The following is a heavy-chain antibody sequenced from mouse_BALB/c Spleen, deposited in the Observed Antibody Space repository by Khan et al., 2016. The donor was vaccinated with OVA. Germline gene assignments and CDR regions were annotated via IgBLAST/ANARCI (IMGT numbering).Heavy chain of an antibody. J-gene: IGHJ3*01. D-gene: IGHD1-1*01. CDR2: INPSTGYT. CDR1: GYTFTKYW. V-gene: IGHV1-7*01. Sequence: QVQLKQSGAELAKPGASVKMSCKASGYTFTKYWMHWVKQRPGQGLEWIGYINPSTGYTEYNQKFKDKATLTADKSSSTAYMQLSSLTSEVSAVYYCVNHGSSSAWFTYWGQGTLVTVSA. CDR3: VNHGSSSAWFTY.